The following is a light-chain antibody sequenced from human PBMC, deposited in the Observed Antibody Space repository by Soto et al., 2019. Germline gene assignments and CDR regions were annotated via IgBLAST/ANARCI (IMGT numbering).Light chain of an antibody. CDR3: QQYNSYPFA. CDR2: KAS. J-gene: IGKJ5*01. V-gene: IGKV1-5*03. Sequence: DIQMTQSPSTLSASVGDRVTITCRASQSISSWFAWYQQKPGKAPKLLIYKASSVESGVPSRFSGSGSGTVFTLTISSLQPDDFATYYCQQYNSYPFAVGQGTRLEIK. CDR1: QSISSW.